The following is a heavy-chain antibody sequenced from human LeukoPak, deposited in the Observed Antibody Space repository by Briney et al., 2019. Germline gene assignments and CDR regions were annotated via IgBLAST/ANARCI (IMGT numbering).Heavy chain of an antibody. Sequence: SETLSLTCTVSGGSISGYYWSWIRQPAGKGLEWIGRIYTSGSTNYNPSLKSRVTMSVDTSKNQFSLKLSSVTAADTAVYYCARGGCSSTSCYDYWGQGILVTVSS. D-gene: IGHD2-2*01. V-gene: IGHV4-4*07. CDR2: IYTSGST. CDR1: GGSISGYY. CDR3: ARGGCSSTSCYDY. J-gene: IGHJ4*02.